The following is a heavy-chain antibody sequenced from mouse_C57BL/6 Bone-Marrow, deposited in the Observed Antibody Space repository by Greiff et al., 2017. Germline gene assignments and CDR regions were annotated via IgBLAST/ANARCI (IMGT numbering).Heavy chain of an antibody. CDR1: GYTFTSYN. Sequence: QVQLKESGAELVRPGASVKMSCTASGYTFTSYNMHWVKQTPRQGLEWIEAIYPGNGDTSYHQKLKGPATLTVDKSANTDYMQLSSQTSEDTAVYFYSRRSSDAMDYWGQGTSVTVSS. CDR2: IYPGNGDT. D-gene: IGHD1-1*01. V-gene: IGHV1-12*01. J-gene: IGHJ4*01. CDR3: SRRSSDAMDY.